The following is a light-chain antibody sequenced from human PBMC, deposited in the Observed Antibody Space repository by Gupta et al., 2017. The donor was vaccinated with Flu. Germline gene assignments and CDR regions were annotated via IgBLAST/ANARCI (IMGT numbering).Light chain of an antibody. CDR3: QQADSAPIT. Sequence: DIQMTQSPSSLSASVGDRVTITCRASQPIIRYLNWYQQKPGSAPNLLIYAASGLQRGVPSRFAGSASGTDFTLTISMLHPEDFATYYCQQADSAPITFGGGTKLDIK. J-gene: IGKJ4*02. V-gene: IGKV1-39*01. CDR1: QPIIRY. CDR2: AAS.